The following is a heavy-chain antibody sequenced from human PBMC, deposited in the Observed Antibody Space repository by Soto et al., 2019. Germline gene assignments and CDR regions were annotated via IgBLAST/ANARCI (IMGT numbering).Heavy chain of an antibody. V-gene: IGHV3-30*04. CDR3: ARRFRGSYYDAFDI. Sequence: GGSLRLSCAASGFTFSSYAMHWVRQAPGKGLEWVAVISYDGSNKYYADSVKGRFTISRDNSKNTLYLQMNSLRAEDTAVYYCARRFRGSYYDAFDIWGQGTMVTVSS. D-gene: IGHD1-26*01. J-gene: IGHJ3*02. CDR2: ISYDGSNK. CDR1: GFTFSSYA.